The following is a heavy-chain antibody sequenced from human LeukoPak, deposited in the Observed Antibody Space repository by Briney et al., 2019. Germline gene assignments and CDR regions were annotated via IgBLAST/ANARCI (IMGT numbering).Heavy chain of an antibody. J-gene: IGHJ5*02. CDR3: ARAGPWQIDP. CDR1: GGSMNSYY. D-gene: IGHD3-10*01. CDR2: VFYTGSS. Sequence: KPSETLSPTCTVSGGSMNSYYWSWIRQPPGKGLEWIGHVFYTGSSNYNPSLKSRVTISLDRSNNHFSLRLTSVSAADTAVYYCARAGPWQIDPWGQGTLVTVSS. V-gene: IGHV4-59*01.